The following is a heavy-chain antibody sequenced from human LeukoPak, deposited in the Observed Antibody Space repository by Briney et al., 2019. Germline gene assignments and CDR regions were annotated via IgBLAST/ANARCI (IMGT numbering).Heavy chain of an antibody. CDR3: ARETRTYYYYMDV. CDR2: IGTAADT. Sequence: GGSLRLSCAASGFTFSSYDMPWVRQATGKGLEWVSAIGTAADTYYPGSVKGRFTISRENAKNSLYLQMNSLRAGDTAVYYCARETRTYYYYMDVWGKGTTVTVSS. V-gene: IGHV3-13*01. J-gene: IGHJ6*03. CDR1: GFTFSSYD.